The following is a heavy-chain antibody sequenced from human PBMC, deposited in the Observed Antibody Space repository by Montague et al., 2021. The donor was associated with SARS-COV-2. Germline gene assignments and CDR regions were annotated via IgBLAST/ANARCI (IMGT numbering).Heavy chain of an antibody. J-gene: IGHJ3*02. CDR3: ARGQITMVRGVPQRAFDI. V-gene: IGHV4-4*02. CDR2: IYHSGST. D-gene: IGHD3-10*01. Sequence: SDTLSLTCAVSGGSISSSNWWSWVRQPPGKGLEWIGEIYHSGSTNYNPSFKSRVTISVDKSKNQFSLKLSSVTAADTAVYYCARGQITMVRGVPQRAFDIWGQGTMVTVSS. CDR1: GGSISSSNW.